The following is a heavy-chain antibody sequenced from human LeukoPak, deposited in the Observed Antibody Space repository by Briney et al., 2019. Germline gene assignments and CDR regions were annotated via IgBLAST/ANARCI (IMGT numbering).Heavy chain of an antibody. J-gene: IGHJ1*01. CDR3: ARAIAVVGTTTDFQY. CDR2: VSAYNGNT. V-gene: IGHV1-18*04. Sequence: GASVKVSCKASGYTFISYGITWVRQAPGQGLEWMGWVSAYNGNTDYAQKFQGRVTMTTDTSTRTACMELRSLRSGDTAVYYCARAIAVVGTTTDFQYWGQGTQVTVSS. D-gene: IGHD6-19*01. CDR1: GYTFISYG.